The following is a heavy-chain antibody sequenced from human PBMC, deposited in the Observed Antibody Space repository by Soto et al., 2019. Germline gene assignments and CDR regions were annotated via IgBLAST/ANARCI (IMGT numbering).Heavy chain of an antibody. CDR1: GFTFSSYA. V-gene: IGHV3-30-3*01. J-gene: IGHJ6*02. CDR3: ARDYYRFNSGYGFSMDV. CDR2: ISYDGSNK. Sequence: GGSLRLSCAASGFTFSSYAMHWVRQAPGKGLEWVAVISYDGSNKYYADSVKGRFTISRDNSKNTLYLQMNSLRAEDTAVYYCARDYYRFNSGYGFSMDVWGQGPTVNVS. D-gene: IGHD5-12*01.